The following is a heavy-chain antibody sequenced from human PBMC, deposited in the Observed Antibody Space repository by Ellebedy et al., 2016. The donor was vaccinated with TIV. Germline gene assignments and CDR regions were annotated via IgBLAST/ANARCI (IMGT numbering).Heavy chain of an antibody. Sequence: GESLKISXAASGFTFSSYAMSWVRQAPGKGLEWVPGISAGGGSTYYADSVKGRFTISRDNSKNTLYLQMNSLRAEDTAVYYCAKGLFPDYYDISGDAFDIWGQGTMVTVSS. V-gene: IGHV3-23*01. CDR3: AKGLFPDYYDISGDAFDI. J-gene: IGHJ3*02. CDR2: ISAGGGST. D-gene: IGHD3-22*01. CDR1: GFTFSSYA.